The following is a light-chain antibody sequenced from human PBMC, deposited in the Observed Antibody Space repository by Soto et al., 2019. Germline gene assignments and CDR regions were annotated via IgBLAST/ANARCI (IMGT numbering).Light chain of an antibody. CDR1: SSDVGAYKY. CDR2: EVS. J-gene: IGLJ3*02. CDR3: TSYVGSNIWV. V-gene: IGLV2-8*01. Sequence: QSALTQPPSASGSPGQSVTISCTGTSSDVGAYKYVSWYQQYPGKAPKLMIYEVSKRPSGVTHRFSGSKSGNTASLTVSGIQAEDDADYYCTSYVGSNIWVFGGGTKLTVL.